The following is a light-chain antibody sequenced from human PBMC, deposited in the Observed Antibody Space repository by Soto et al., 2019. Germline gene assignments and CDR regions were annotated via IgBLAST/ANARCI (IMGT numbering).Light chain of an antibody. J-gene: IGKJ5*01. CDR2: GAS. Sequence: IVLTHPPGTLSFSPVDLPAPYCMGSQSVSSSYLAWYQQKPGQAPRLLIYGASSRATGIPDRFSGSGSGTDFTLTISRLEPEDFAVYYCQQDGRFPGTFGEGTRLDIK. CDR3: QQDGRFPGT. CDR1: QSVSSSY. V-gene: IGKV3-20*01.